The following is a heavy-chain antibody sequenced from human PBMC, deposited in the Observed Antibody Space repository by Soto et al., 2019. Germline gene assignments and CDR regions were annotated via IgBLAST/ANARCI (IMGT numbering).Heavy chain of an antibody. CDR2: MNPNSGKT. CDR1: GYTFTSYD. J-gene: IGHJ4*02. V-gene: IGHV1-8*01. D-gene: IGHD5-18*01. Sequence: QVQLVQSGAEVKKPGASVKVSCKASGYTFTSYDIHWVRQATGQRLEWMGWMNPNSGKTAHAEKFQGRVTMISNTSISTVYMDLSGLTSDDTAIYYGARGRGYNYAYASDYWGQGALVTVSS. CDR3: ARGRGYNYAYASDY.